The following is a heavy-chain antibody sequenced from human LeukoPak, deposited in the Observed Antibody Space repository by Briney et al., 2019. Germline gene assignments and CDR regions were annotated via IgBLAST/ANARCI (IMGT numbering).Heavy chain of an antibody. Sequence: GGSLRLSCAASGFTFSSYGMSWVRQAPGKGLEWVSAISGSGGSTYYADSVKGRFTISRDNAKNTLYLQMNSLRAEDTAIYYCARDVGEYQILGFDYWGQGTLVTVSS. V-gene: IGHV3-23*01. J-gene: IGHJ4*02. CDR3: ARDVGEYQILGFDY. D-gene: IGHD3-10*01. CDR1: GFTFSSYG. CDR2: ISGSGGST.